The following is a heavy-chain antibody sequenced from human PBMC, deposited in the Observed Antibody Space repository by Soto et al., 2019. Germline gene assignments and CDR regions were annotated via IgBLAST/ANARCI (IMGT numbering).Heavy chain of an antibody. J-gene: IGHJ6*02. CDR3: VKDREAARGYYYYGMDV. CDR2: ISYDGSNK. CDR1: GFTFSSYG. D-gene: IGHD6-6*01. Sequence: GSLRLSCAASGFTFSSYGMHWVRQAPGKGLEWVAVISYDGSNKYYADSVKGRFTISRDNSKNTLYLQMNSLRAEDTAVYYCVKDREAARGYYYYGMDVWGQGTTVTVSS. V-gene: IGHV3-30*18.